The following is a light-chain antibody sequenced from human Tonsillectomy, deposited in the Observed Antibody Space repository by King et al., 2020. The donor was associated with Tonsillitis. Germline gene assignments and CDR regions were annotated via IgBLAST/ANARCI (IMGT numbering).Light chain of an antibody. CDR3: VQDLEPPPIT. J-gene: IGKJ3*01. V-gene: IGKV2-28*01. Sequence: SNRASGVPDRFSGSGSGTDFTLRISRVEAEDVGFYYCVQDLEPPPITFGPGT. CDR2: S.